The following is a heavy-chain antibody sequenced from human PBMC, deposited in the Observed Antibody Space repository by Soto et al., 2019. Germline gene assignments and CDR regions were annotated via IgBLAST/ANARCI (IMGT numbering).Heavy chain of an antibody. D-gene: IGHD6-6*01. CDR3: ARHGGVGYTSSSYFDY. CDR1: GGSMSSSY. CDR2: ISWIGST. V-gene: IGHV4-59*08. J-gene: IGHJ4*02. Sequence: PSETLSLTCTVSGGSMSSSYWSWIRQPPGKGLEWIGYISWIGSTNYNPSLKSRVTISLGTSKNQFSLKLSSVTAADTAVYYCARHGGVGYTSSSYFDYWGPGTLVTVS.